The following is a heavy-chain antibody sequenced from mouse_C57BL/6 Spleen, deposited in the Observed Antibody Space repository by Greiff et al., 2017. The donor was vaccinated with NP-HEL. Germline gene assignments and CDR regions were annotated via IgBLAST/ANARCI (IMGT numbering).Heavy chain of an antibody. J-gene: IGHJ4*01. CDR1: GFSLTSYA. D-gene: IGHD2-5*01. CDR3: ARNRYYSNYAYAMDY. Sequence: VQGVESGPGLVAPSQSLSITCTVSGFSLTSYAISWVRQPPGKGLEWLGVIWTGGGTNYNSALKSRLSISKDNSKSQVFLKMNSLQTDDTARYYCARNRYYSNYAYAMDYWGQGTSVTVSS. V-gene: IGHV2-9-1*01. CDR2: IWTGGGT.